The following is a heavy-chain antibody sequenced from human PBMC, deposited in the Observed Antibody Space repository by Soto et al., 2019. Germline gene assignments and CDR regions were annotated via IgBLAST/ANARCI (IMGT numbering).Heavy chain of an antibody. CDR2: IDPGDTYA. V-gene: IGHV5-10-1*01. CDR3: ARIYCTTTTCDSWFDP. D-gene: IGHD2-2*01. J-gene: IGHJ5*02. CDR1: GYTFATFW. Sequence: GESLKISCTGFGYTFATFWISWVRQMPGKGLEWMGRIDPGDTYATYSPAFQGHVTISADKATSTAYLQWSSLKASDTAMYFCARIYCTTTTCDSWFDPWGQGTLVTVSS.